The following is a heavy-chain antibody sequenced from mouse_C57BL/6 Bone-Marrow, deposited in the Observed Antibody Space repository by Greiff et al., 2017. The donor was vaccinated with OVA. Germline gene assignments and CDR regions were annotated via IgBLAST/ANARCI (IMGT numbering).Heavy chain of an antibody. CDR1: GYTFTDYN. CDR2: INPNNGGT. V-gene: IGHV1-22*01. D-gene: IGHD1-1*01. CDR3: AREGITTVVAPMDY. J-gene: IGHJ4*01. Sequence: VQLQQSGPELVKPGASVKMSCKASGYTFTDYNMHWVKQSHGKSLAWIGYINPNNGGTSYNQKFKGKATFTVNKSSSTAYMELRSLTSEYSAVYYCAREGITTVVAPMDYWGQGTSVTVSS.